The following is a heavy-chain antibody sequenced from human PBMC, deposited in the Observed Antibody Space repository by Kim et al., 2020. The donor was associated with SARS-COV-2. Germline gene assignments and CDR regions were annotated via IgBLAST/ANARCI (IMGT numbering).Heavy chain of an antibody. D-gene: IGHD1-26*01. J-gene: IGHJ4*02. CDR1: GGTFSSYT. V-gene: IGHV1-69*04. Sequence: SVKVSCKASGGTFSSYTISWVRQAPGQGLEWMGRIIPILGIANYAQKFQGRVTITADKSTSTAYMELSSLRSEDTAVYYCARDPGIVGATGLESLSHWGQGTLVTVSS. CDR3: ARDPGIVGATGLESLSH. CDR2: IIPILGIA.